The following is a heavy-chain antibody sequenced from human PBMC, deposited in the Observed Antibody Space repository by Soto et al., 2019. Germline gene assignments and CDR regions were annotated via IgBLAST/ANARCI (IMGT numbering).Heavy chain of an antibody. D-gene: IGHD3-9*01. CDR3: ARAGDQAYYDILTGYYPTGYYYGMDV. CDR2: IYYSGST. J-gene: IGHJ6*02. Sequence: SETLSLTCTVSGGSISSYYWSWIRQPPGKGLEWIGYIYYSGSTNYNPSLKSRVTISVDTSKNQFSLKLSSVTAADTAVYYCARAGDQAYYDILTGYYPTGYYYGMDVWGQGTTVTVSS. CDR1: GGSISSYY. V-gene: IGHV4-59*01.